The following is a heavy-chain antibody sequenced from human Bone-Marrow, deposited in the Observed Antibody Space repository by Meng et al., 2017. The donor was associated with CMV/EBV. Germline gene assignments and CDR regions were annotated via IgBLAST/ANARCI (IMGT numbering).Heavy chain of an antibody. J-gene: IGHJ6*02. CDR2: MNPDSGNT. CDR3: ARFRGGYYYYGMDV. Sequence: ASVKVSCKASGYTFTSYDINWVRQATGQGLEWMGRMNPDSGNTDYAQKFQSRVAITRNTTVSTAYMELSSLRSEDTAVYYCARFRGGYYYYGMDVWGQGATVTVSS. D-gene: IGHD3-16*01. V-gene: IGHV1-8*03. CDR1: GYTFTSYD.